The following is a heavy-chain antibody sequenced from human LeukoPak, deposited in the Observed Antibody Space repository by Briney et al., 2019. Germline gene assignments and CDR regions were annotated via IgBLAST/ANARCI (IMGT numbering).Heavy chain of an antibody. CDR1: GFTFSDYY. Sequence: GGSLRLSCAASGFTFSDYYMSWIRQAPGKGLEWVSYIXXSGSTIYYADSVKGRFTISRDNAKNSLYLQMNSLRAEDTALYYCAKAGGYSSSWYAGDWFDPWGQGTLVTVSS. D-gene: IGHD6-13*01. J-gene: IGHJ5*02. CDR2: IXXSGSTI. V-gene: IGHV3-11*01. CDR3: AKAGGYSSSWYAGDWFDP.